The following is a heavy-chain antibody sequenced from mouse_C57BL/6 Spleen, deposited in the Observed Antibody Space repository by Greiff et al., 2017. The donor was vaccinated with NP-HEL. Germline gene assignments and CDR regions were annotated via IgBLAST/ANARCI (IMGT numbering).Heavy chain of an antibody. CDR3: ARLTGTPDY. CDR1: GFTFSSYA. Sequence: EVKLVESGGGLVKPGGSLKLSCAASGFTFSSYAMSWVRQTPDKRLEWVATISDGGSYTYYPDNVKGRFTISRDNAKNNLYLQMSHLKSDDTAMYYCARLTGTPDYWGQGTTLTVSS. V-gene: IGHV5-4*03. J-gene: IGHJ2*01. D-gene: IGHD4-1*01. CDR2: ISDGGSYT.